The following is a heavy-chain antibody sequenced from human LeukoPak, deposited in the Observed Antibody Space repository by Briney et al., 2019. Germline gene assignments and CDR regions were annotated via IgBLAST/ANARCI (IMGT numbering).Heavy chain of an antibody. Sequence: GGSLRLSCAASGFTFTKYSMHWVRQTPGKGLEWVWYISSGSTTIYYTDSVKGRFTISRDNAKNSLYLQMNSLRAEDTAVYYCARRESTTMVRGGVDYWGQGTLVTVSS. CDR1: GFTFTKYS. CDR2: ISSGSTTI. CDR3: ARRESTTMVRGGVDY. J-gene: IGHJ4*02. V-gene: IGHV3-48*01. D-gene: IGHD3-10*01.